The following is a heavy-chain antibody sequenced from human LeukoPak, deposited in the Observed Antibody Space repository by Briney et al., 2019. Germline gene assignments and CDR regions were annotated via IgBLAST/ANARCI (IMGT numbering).Heavy chain of an antibody. CDR3: ASQPHCSSTSCYEGVDAYYYYYMDV. J-gene: IGHJ6*03. CDR2: IRYDGSNK. D-gene: IGHD2-2*01. V-gene: IGHV3-30*02. Sequence: HPGGSLRLSCAASGFTFSSYGMSWVRQAPGKGLEWVAFIRYDGSNKYYADSVKGRFTISRDNSKNTLYLQMNSPRAEDTAVYYCASQPHCSSTSCYEGVDAYYYYYMDVWGKGTTVTISS. CDR1: GFTFSSYG.